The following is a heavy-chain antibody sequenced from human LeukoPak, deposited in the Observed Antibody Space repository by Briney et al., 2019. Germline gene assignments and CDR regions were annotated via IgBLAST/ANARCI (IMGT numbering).Heavy chain of an antibody. Sequence: GGSLRLSCAASGFTFSIYWLSWVRQAPGKGLEWVANIKGDGTESDYADSVKGRFTISRDNARNFLYLEMNNLRVEDMALYYCARNERWGQGTLVTVSP. CDR2: IKGDGTES. CDR1: GFTFSIYW. D-gene: IGHD1-1*01. J-gene: IGHJ4*02. CDR3: ARNER. V-gene: IGHV3-7*01.